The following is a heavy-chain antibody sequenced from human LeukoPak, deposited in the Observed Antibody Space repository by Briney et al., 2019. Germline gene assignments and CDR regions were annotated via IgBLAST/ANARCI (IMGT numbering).Heavy chain of an antibody. V-gene: IGHV3-30*18. D-gene: IGHD3-3*01. CDR2: ISYDGSNK. Sequence: GGSLRLSCAASGFTFGSYGMHWVRQAPGKGLEWVAVISYDGSNKYYADSVKGRFTISRDNSKNTLYLQMNSLRAEDTAVYYCAKDTPTIFGVVTLPDYWGQGTLVTVSS. CDR1: GFTFGSYG. CDR3: AKDTPTIFGVVTLPDY. J-gene: IGHJ4*02.